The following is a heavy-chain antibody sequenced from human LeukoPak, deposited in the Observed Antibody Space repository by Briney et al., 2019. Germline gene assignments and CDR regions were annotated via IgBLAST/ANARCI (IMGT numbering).Heavy chain of an antibody. V-gene: IGHV4-59*01. CDR1: GGSISSYY. CDR2: IYYSGST. D-gene: IGHD6-13*01. J-gene: IGHJ4*01. Sequence: KPSETLSLTCTVSGGSISSYYWSWIRQPPGKGLEWIGYIYYSGSTNYNPSLKSRVTISVDTSKNQFSLKLSSVTAADTAVYYCARDSPYSSSWLDYWGQEPWSPSPQ. CDR3: ARDSPYSSSWLDY.